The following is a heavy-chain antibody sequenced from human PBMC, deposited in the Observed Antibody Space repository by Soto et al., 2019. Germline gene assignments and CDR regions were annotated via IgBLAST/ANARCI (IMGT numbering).Heavy chain of an antibody. CDR1: GGSISSYY. CDR2: IYYSGST. CDR3: ARLVLLGRFDP. D-gene: IGHD3-10*01. V-gene: IGHV4-59*08. Sequence: SETLSLTCTVSGGSISSYYWSWIRQPPGKGLEWIGYIYYSGSTNYNPSLKSRVTISVDTSKNQFSLKLSSVTAADTAVYYCARLVLLGRFDPWGQGTLVTVSS. J-gene: IGHJ5*02.